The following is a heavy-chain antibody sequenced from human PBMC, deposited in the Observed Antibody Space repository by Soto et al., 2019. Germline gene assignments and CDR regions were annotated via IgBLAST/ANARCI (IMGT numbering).Heavy chain of an antibody. Sequence: GGCRRIAGAASGFTVGSYRMSWVRQAPGKGREGVATRKMDASEKKYVDSVKGRFTMSRDNAKNALYRQMDSLRAEDTAVYYYARSGPRGSSGRDCYLSLLIWGQATLVTLSS. J-gene: IGHJ4*02. V-gene: IGHV3-7*01. CDR1: GFTVGSYR. CDR2: RKMDASEK. D-gene: IGHD2-21*02. CDR3: ARSGPRGSSGRDCYLSLLI.